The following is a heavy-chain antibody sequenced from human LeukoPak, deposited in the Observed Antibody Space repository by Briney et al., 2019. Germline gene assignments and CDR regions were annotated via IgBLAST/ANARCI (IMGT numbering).Heavy chain of an antibody. Sequence: GGSLRLSCAASGFTFSNAWMSWVRQAPGKGLEWVGRIKSKTDGGTADYAAPVKGRFTISRGDSKNTLYLQMNSLKTEDTAVYYCTTEPYYYDGSGHSVWGQGTLVTVSS. CDR2: IKSKTDGGTA. J-gene: IGHJ4*02. CDR3: TTEPYYYDGSGHSV. D-gene: IGHD3-22*01. V-gene: IGHV3-15*01. CDR1: GFTFSNAW.